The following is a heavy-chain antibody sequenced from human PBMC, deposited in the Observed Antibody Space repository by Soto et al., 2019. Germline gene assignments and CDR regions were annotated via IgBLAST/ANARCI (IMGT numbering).Heavy chain of an antibody. Sequence: PSQTLSLTCAISGDSVSSNSAAWNWIRQSPSRGLEWLGRTYYRSKWYNDYAVSVKSRITINPDTSKNQFSLQLNSVTPEDTAVYYCASGVLTYYDFWSGYYVDYWGEGTLVTVCS. V-gene: IGHV6-1*01. CDR1: GDSVSSNSAA. D-gene: IGHD3-3*01. CDR2: TYYRSKWYN. J-gene: IGHJ4*02. CDR3: ASGVLTYYDFWSGYYVDY.